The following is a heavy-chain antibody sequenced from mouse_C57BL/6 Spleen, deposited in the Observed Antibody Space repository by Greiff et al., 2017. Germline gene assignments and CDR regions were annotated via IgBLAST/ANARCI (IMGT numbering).Heavy chain of an antibody. CDR3: ARELYTPYWYFDV. CDR2: INPNYGTT. D-gene: IGHD1-3*01. V-gene: IGHV1-39*01. CDR1: GYSFTDYN. Sequence: VQLKESGPELVKPGASVKISCKASGYSFTDYNMNWVKQSNGKSLEWIGVINPNYGTTSYNQKFKGKATLTVDQSSSTAYMQLNSLTSEDSAVYYCARELYTPYWYFDVWGTGTTVTVSS. J-gene: IGHJ1*03.